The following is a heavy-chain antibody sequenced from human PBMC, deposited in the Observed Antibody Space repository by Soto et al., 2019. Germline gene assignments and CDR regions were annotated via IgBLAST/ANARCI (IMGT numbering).Heavy chain of an antibody. J-gene: IGHJ4*02. CDR1: GFTFRSYA. V-gene: IGHV3-21*01. Sequence: KSVGSLRLSCAASGFTFRSYAMNWVRQTQEKGLEWVSSISSTSTYTHYADSVKGRFTISRDNANNSLFLQMNSLRAEDTAIYYCARDLALAGNYWGQGALVTVSS. D-gene: IGHD6-19*01. CDR2: ISSTSTYT. CDR3: ARDLALAGNY.